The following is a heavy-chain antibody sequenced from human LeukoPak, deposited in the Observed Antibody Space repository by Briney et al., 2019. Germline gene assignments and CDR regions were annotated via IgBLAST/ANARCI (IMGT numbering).Heavy chain of an antibody. Sequence: PSETLSLTCTVSGGSISSYYWSWIRQPPRKGLEWIGYIYYSGSTNYNPSLKSRVTISVDTSKNQFSLKLSSVTAADTAVYYCARTSSSGYYGYFQHWGQGTLVTVSS. CDR1: GGSISSYY. V-gene: IGHV4-59*08. CDR2: IYYSGST. J-gene: IGHJ1*01. CDR3: ARTSSSGYYGYFQH. D-gene: IGHD3-22*01.